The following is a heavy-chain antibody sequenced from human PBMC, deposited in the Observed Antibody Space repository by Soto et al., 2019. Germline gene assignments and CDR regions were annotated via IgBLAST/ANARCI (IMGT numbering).Heavy chain of an antibody. CDR3: ARESYYGSGSPLDY. Sequence: SETLSLTCTVSGGSVSSGSYYWSWIRQPPGKGLEWIGYIYYSGSTNYNPSLKSRVTISVDTSKNQFSLKLSSVTAADTAVYYCARESYYGSGSPLDYWGQGTLVTVSS. J-gene: IGHJ4*02. CDR1: GGSVSSGSYY. D-gene: IGHD3-10*01. CDR2: IYYSGST. V-gene: IGHV4-61*01.